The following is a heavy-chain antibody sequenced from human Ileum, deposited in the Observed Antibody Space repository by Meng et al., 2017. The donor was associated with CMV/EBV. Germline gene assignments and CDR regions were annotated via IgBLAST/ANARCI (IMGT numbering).Heavy chain of an antibody. D-gene: IGHD2-15*01. CDR3: AAEPCSGGICWTGFNI. CDR1: GFTFTTHW. CDR2: IGPDGSTT. J-gene: IGHJ3*02. Sequence: GGSLRLSCAADGFTFTTHWMHWVRQGPGTGLVWVSGIGPDGSTTMYADSVKGRFTISRDNAKNTLFLQMNSLRAEDTSVYFCAAEPCSGGICWTGFNIWGQGTTVTVSS. V-gene: IGHV3-74*03.